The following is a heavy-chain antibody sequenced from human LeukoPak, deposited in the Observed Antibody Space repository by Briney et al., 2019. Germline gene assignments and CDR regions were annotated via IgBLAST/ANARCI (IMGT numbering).Heavy chain of an antibody. CDR2: INHSGST. V-gene: IGHV4-34*01. Sequence: GSLRLSCAASGFTFSSYAMSWVRQAPGKGLEWIWEINHSGSTNYNPSLKSRVTISVDTSKNQFSLKLSSVTAADTAVYYCARVGGFWSGYYFWGQGTLVTVSS. D-gene: IGHD3-3*01. CDR3: ARVGGFWSGYYF. CDR1: GFTFSSYA. J-gene: IGHJ4*02.